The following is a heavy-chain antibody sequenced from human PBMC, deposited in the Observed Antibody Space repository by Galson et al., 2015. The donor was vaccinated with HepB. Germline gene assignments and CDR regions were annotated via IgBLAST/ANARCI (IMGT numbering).Heavy chain of an antibody. CDR1: GFTVSDNY. J-gene: IGHJ4*02. CDR3: ARVPFGGYSGYDTH. CDR2: IYSGGST. D-gene: IGHD5-12*01. V-gene: IGHV3-53*01. Sequence: SLRLSCAASGFTVSDNYMSWVRQAPGRGLEWVSAIYSGGSTYYADSVKGRFTISRDNSKNTLYLQMNSLRAEDTAVYYCARVPFGGYSGYDTHWGQGTLVTISS.